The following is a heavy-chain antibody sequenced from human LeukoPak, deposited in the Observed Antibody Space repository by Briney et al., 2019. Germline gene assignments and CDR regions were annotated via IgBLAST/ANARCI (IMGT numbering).Heavy chain of an antibody. J-gene: IGHJ4*02. Sequence: GGSLRLSCAASGFTFSTYGVYWVRQAPGKGLEWVSSNSGGSSYYADSVKGRFTISRDNSKNTLYLQMNSLRAEDTAVYYCARGPITTFYYFDYWGQGTLVTVSS. CDR3: ARGPITTFYYFDY. CDR2: NSGGSS. D-gene: IGHD3-10*02. CDR1: GFTFSTYG. V-gene: IGHV3-23*01.